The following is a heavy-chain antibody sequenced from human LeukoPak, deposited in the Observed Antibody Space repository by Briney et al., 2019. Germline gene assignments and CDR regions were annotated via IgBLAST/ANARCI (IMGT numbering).Heavy chain of an antibody. CDR3: AKDMGYCSGGSCDPYYYYGMDV. CDR1: GFTFSSYG. J-gene: IGHJ6*02. V-gene: IGHV3-30*18. Sequence: PGGSLRLSCAASGFTFSSYGMHWVRQAPGKGLEWVAVISYDGSNKYYADSVKGRFTISRDNSKNTLYLQMNSLRAEDTAVYYCAKDMGYCSGGSCDPYYYYGMDVWGQGTTVTVSS. CDR2: ISYDGSNK. D-gene: IGHD2-15*01.